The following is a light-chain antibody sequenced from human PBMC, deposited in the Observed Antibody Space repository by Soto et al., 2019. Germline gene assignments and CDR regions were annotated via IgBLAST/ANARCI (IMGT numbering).Light chain of an antibody. J-gene: IGLJ2*01. V-gene: IGLV4-69*01. Sequence: QPVLTQSPSASASLGASVKLTCTLSSGHSSYAIAWHQQQPGKGPRYLMKLDSDGSHSKGDGIPDRFSGSRSGADRYLTISSLQSEDEADYYCQTWGTGIRVFGGGTKVTVL. CDR2: LDSDGSH. CDR3: QTWGTGIRV. CDR1: SGHSSYA.